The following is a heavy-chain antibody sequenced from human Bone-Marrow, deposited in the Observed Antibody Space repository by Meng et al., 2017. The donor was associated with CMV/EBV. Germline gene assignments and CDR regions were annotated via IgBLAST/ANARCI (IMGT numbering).Heavy chain of an antibody. J-gene: IGHJ4*02. CDR3: ARFTAMGIFSSWYFDY. CDR1: GGSISSSSYY. V-gene: IGHV4-39*01. D-gene: IGHD5-18*01. Sequence: SETLSLTCTVSGGSISSSSYYWGWIRQPPGKGLEWIGSIYYSGSTYYNPSLKSRVTISVDTSKNQFSLKLSSVTAADTAVYYWARFTAMGIFSSWYFDYWGQGTLVTVSS. CDR2: IYYSGST.